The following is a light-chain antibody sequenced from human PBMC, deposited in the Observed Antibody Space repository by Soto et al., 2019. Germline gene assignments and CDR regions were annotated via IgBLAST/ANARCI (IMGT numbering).Light chain of an antibody. Sequence: HSALTQPPSASGSPGRSVTISCTGTSSDVGGYNYVSWYQQHPGKAPKLMIYDVSKRPSGVPDRFSGSKSGNTASLTVSGLQAEDEAEYYCSSYAGSNNYVVFGGGTKLTVL. CDR1: SSDVGGYNY. CDR2: DVS. CDR3: SSYAGSNNYVV. J-gene: IGLJ2*01. V-gene: IGLV2-8*01.